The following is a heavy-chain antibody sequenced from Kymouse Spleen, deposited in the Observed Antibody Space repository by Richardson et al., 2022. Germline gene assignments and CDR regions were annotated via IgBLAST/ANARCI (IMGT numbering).Heavy chain of an antibody. D-gene: IGHD4-11,IGHD4-11*01,IGHD4-17*01. CDR1: GGSISSYY. CDR2: IYYSGST. V-gene: IGHV4-59*01. CDR3: AKMTTLAFDI. Sequence: QVQLQESGPGLVKPSETLSLTCTVSGGSISSYYWSWIRQPPGKGLEWIGYIYYSGSTNYNPSLKSRVTISVDTSKNQFSLKLSSVTAADTAVYYCAKMTTLAFDIWGQGTMVTVSS. J-gene: IGHJ3*02.